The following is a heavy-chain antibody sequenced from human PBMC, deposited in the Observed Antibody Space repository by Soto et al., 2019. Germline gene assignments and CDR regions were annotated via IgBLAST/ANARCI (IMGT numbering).Heavy chain of an antibody. Sequence: GGSLRLSCAASGFTFSSYAMHWVRQAPGKGLEWVAVISYDGSNKYYADSVKGRFTISRDNSKNTLYLQMNSLRAEDTAVYYCARDLGVAVAEDYYYYYGMDVWGQGTTVTVSS. CDR3: ARDLGVAVAEDYYYYYGMDV. V-gene: IGHV3-30-3*01. J-gene: IGHJ6*02. CDR1: GFTFSSYA. D-gene: IGHD6-19*01. CDR2: ISYDGSNK.